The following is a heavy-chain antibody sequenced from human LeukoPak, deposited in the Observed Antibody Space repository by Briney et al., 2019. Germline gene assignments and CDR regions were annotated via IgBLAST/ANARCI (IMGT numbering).Heavy chain of an antibody. Sequence: ASVKVSCKVSGYTLTELSMHWVRQAPGKGLEWMGGFDPEDGETIYAQKFQGRVTMTEDTSTDTAYMELSSLRSEDTAVYYCATDSGSYWRNWFDPWGQGTLVTVSS. J-gene: IGHJ5*02. D-gene: IGHD1-26*01. CDR3: ATDSGSYWRNWFDP. V-gene: IGHV1-24*01. CDR2: FDPEDGET. CDR1: GYTLTELS.